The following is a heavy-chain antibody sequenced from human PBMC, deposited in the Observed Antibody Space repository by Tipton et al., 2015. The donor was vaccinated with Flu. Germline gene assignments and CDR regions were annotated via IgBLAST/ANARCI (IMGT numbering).Heavy chain of an antibody. CDR1: GSSISSDYY. V-gene: IGHV4-38-2*01. D-gene: IGHD2-15*01. J-gene: IGHJ6*02. CDR3: ARQVKPGYCSANSCHRFYFYGMDV. CDR2: FYHSGST. Sequence: TLSLTCDVSGSSISSDYYWGWIRQSPGKGLEWIGSFYHSGSTHYNPSLKSRVTILVDTSKNQFSLKLKSVTAADTAVFYCARQVKPGYCSANSCHRFYFYGMDVWGQGTTVTVSS.